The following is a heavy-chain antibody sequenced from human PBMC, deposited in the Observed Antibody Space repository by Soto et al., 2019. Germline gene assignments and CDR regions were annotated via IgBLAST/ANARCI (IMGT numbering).Heavy chain of an antibody. CDR3: AREIATTGEYYFDY. V-gene: IGHV3-74*01. J-gene: IGHJ4*02. CDR2: INRDGSST. Sequence: GGSLRLSCAASGFTVSSNYMSWVRQAPGKGLVWVSRINRDGSSTNYADSVKGRVTISRDTAKNTLYLQMNSLRAEDTAVYYCAREIATTGEYYFDYWGQGTLVTVSS. CDR1: GFTVSSNY. D-gene: IGHD6-13*01.